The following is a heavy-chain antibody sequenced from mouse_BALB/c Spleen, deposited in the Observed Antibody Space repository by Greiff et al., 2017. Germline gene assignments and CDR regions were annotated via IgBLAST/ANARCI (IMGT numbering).Heavy chain of an antibody. CDR3: ARLRENAMDY. J-gene: IGHJ4*01. V-gene: IGHV5-6*03. CDR1: GFTFSSYG. Sequence: EVKLVESGGGLVQPGGSLKLSCAASGFTFSSYGMSWVRQTPDKRLEWVATISSGGSYTYYPDSVKGRFTISRDNAKNTLYLQMSSLKSEDTAMYYCARLRENAMDYWGQGTSVTVSS. D-gene: IGHD1-1*01. CDR2: ISSGGSYT.